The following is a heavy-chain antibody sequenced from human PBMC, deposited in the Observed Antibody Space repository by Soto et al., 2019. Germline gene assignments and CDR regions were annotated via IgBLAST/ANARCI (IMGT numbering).Heavy chain of an antibody. D-gene: IGHD6-19*01. CDR1: GFTFSSYS. Sequence: GGSLRLSCAASGFTFSSYSMNWVRQAPGKGLEWVSYISSSSTIYYADSVKGRFTISRDNAKNSLYLQMNSLRDEDTAVYYCARDRQWLVRYYYGMDVWGQGTTVTVSS. CDR3: ARDRQWLVRYYYGMDV. V-gene: IGHV3-48*02. J-gene: IGHJ6*02. CDR2: ISSSSTI.